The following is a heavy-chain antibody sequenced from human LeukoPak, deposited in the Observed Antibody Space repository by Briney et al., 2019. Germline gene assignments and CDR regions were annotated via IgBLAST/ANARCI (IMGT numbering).Heavy chain of an antibody. CDR2: ISGSGGST. J-gene: IGHJ6*03. V-gene: IGHV3-23*01. Sequence: GGSLRLSCAASGLTFSSYGVSWVRQAPGKGLEWVSAISGSGGSTYYADSVKGRFTISRDNSKNTLYLQMNSLRAEDTAVYYCAKDSQLAAAGTGYYYYMDVWGKGTTVTVSS. D-gene: IGHD6-13*01. CDR3: AKDSQLAAAGTGYYYYMDV. CDR1: GLTFSSYG.